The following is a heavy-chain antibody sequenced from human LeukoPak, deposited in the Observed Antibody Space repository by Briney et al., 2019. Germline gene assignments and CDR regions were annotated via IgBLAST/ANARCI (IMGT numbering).Heavy chain of an antibody. CDR1: GYTFTSYA. CDR2: INAGNGNT. D-gene: IGHD2-2*01. Sequence: ASVKVSCKASGYTFTSYAMHWVRQAPGQRLEWMGWINAGNGNTKCSQKFQGRVTITRDTSASTAYMELSSLRSEDTAVYYCARRSYTDIVVVPAAMDEDWFDPWGQGTLVTVSS. CDR3: ARRSYTDIVVVPAAMDEDWFDP. J-gene: IGHJ5*02. V-gene: IGHV1-3*01.